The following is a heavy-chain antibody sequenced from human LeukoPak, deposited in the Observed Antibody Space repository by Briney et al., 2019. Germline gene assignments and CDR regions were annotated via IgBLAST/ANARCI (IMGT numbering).Heavy chain of an antibody. V-gene: IGHV1-2*02. CDR1: GYTFTDYY. CDR3: AREPLDI. Sequence: ASVKVSFKSSGYTFTDYYLHWVRQAPGQGLEWMGWINPSSGVTKYSQKFQGRVTLTRDTSITTAYMELSRLRSDDTAVYYCAREPLDIWGQGTMVTVSS. J-gene: IGHJ3*02. CDR2: INPSSGVT.